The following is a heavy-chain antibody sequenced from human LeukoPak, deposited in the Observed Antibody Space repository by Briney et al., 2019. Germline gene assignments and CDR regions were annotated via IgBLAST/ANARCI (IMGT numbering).Heavy chain of an antibody. D-gene: IGHD1-1*01. CDR2: ISSSGSTI. J-gene: IGHJ2*01. CDR1: GFTFSDYY. V-gene: IGHV3-11*04. Sequence: GGSLRLSCAASGFTFSDYYMSWIRQAPGKGLEWVAYISSSGSTIYYADSVKGRFTISRDNAKNSLYLQMNSLRAEDTAVYYCARDLEPHYYFDLRGRGTLVTVSS. CDR3: ARDLEPHYYFDL.